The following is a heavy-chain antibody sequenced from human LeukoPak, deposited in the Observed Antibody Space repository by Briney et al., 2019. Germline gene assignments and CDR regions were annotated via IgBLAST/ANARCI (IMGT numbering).Heavy chain of an antibody. D-gene: IGHD2-8*01. CDR3: AKDTSTYATRWSDY. Sequence: PGGSLRLSCAASGFTFSTYALTWVRQAPGKGLEWVSIITDSGDNTYYGDSVKGRFTISRDNSKNTLYLQMNSLRAEDTAVYYCAKDTSTYATRWSDYWGQGTLVTVSS. J-gene: IGHJ4*02. CDR2: ITDSGDNT. CDR1: GFTFSTYA. V-gene: IGHV3-23*01.